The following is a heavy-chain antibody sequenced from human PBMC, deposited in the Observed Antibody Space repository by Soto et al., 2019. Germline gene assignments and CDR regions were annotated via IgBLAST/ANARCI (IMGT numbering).Heavy chain of an antibody. Sequence: EVQLVESGGGLVQPGGSLRLSCAASGFSFSTYWMSWVRQAPGKGLEWVANIKQDGSEKYYVASVKGRFTISRDNAKNSLYLQMNSLRVEDAAVYYCARGDPYGTGSGATCHPHWFDPWGQGTLVTVSS. J-gene: IGHJ5*02. CDR2: IKQDGSEK. D-gene: IGHD2-8*02. CDR3: ARGDPYGTGSGATCHPHWFDP. V-gene: IGHV3-7*01. CDR1: GFSFSTYW.